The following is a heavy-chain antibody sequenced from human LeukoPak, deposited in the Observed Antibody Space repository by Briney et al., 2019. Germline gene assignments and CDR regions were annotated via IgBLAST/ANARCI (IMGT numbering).Heavy chain of an antibody. CDR2: ISSSSSYI. Sequence: GGSLRLPCAASGFTFSSYSMNWVRQAPGKGLEWVSSISSSSSYIYYADSVKGRFTISRDNAKNSLYLQMNSLRAEDTAVYYCARSGYLMATISNLDYWGQGTLVTVSS. V-gene: IGHV3-21*01. CDR1: GFTFSSYS. D-gene: IGHD5-24*01. J-gene: IGHJ4*02. CDR3: ARSGYLMATISNLDY.